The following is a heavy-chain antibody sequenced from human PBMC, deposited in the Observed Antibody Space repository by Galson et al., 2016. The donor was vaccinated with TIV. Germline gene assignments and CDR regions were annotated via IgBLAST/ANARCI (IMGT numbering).Heavy chain of an antibody. V-gene: IGHV4-34*01. J-gene: IGHJ3*01. CDR2: INHRGST. Sequence: LSLTCEVYGGSFNRYYWTWIRQPPGKGLEWIGQINHRGSTKYNPSLNSRVTISVDASKNQFSLKMTSMTAADTAVYYCASPFPGGDDFWSAYYNDFDVCGQGTMVTVSS. D-gene: IGHD3-3*01. CDR3: ASPFPGGDDFWSAYYNDFDV. CDR1: GGSFNRYY.